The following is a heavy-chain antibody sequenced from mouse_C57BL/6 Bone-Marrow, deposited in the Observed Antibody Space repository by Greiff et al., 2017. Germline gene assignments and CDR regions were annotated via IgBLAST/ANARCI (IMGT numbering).Heavy chain of an antibody. CDR1: GFTFSNYW. Sequence: EVQLQESGGGLVQPGGSMKLSCVASGFTFSNYWMNWVRQSPEKGLEWVAQIRLKSGNYATPSAESGKGRFTISRDDTKSSVYLQMNNIRDEDTGIYYCTGDGSSYGAMDYWGQGTSVTVSS. CDR2: IRLKSGNYAT. V-gene: IGHV6-3*01. CDR3: TGDGSSYGAMDY. J-gene: IGHJ4*01. D-gene: IGHD1-1*01.